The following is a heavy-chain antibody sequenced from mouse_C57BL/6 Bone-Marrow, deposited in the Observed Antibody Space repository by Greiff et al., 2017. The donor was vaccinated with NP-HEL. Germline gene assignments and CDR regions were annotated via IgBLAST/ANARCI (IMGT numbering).Heavy chain of an antibody. CDR1: GYTFTSYW. J-gene: IGHJ2*01. CDR3: AGGGFFDY. CDR2: IDPSDSYT. Sequence: QVQLQQPGAELVRPGTSVKLSCKASGYTFTSYWMHWVKQRPGQGLEWIGVIDPSDSYTNYNQKFKGKATLTVDTSSSTAYMQLSSLTSEDSAVYYCAGGGFFDYWGQGTTLTVSS. V-gene: IGHV1-59*01.